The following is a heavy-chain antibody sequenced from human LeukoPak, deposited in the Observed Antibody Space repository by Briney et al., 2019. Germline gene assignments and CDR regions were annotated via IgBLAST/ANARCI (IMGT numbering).Heavy chain of an antibody. Sequence: SETLSLTCTVSSYSVSSDHYWGWIRQPPGKGLEWIGIIYHSGSTYYNPSLKSRVTISVDTSKNQFSLKLTSVTAADTAVYYCAAYGEPPFDYWGQGTLVTVSS. CDR2: IYHSGST. CDR3: AAYGEPPFDY. V-gene: IGHV4-38-2*02. D-gene: IGHD4-17*01. CDR1: SYSVSSDHY. J-gene: IGHJ4*02.